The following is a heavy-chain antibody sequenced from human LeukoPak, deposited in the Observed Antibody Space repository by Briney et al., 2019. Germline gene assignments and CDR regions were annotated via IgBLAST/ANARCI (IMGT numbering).Heavy chain of an antibody. CDR2: ISSNGGST. Sequence: PGGSLRLSCAASGFTFSSYAMHWVRQAPGKGLECVSAISSNGGSTYCANSVKGRFTISRDNSKNTLYLQMGSLRAEDMAVYYCARGTVGYCSSTSCYYYYGMDVWGQGTTVTVSS. CDR3: ARGTVGYCSSTSCYYYYGMDV. D-gene: IGHD2-2*01. CDR1: GFTFSSYA. V-gene: IGHV3-64*01. J-gene: IGHJ6*02.